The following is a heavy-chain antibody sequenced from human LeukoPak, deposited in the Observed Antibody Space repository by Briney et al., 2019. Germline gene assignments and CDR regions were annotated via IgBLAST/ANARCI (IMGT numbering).Heavy chain of an antibody. V-gene: IGHV3-23*01. CDR2: ISGSGGST. Sequence: GGSLRLSCAASGFTFSSYAMSWVRQAPGKGLEWVSAISGSGGSTYYADSVKGRFTISRDNSKNTLYLQMNSLRAEDTAVYYCAKSHIVVVPAEYYFDYWGQGTLVTVSS. CDR3: AKSHIVVVPAEYYFDY. CDR1: GFTFSSYA. J-gene: IGHJ4*02. D-gene: IGHD2-2*01.